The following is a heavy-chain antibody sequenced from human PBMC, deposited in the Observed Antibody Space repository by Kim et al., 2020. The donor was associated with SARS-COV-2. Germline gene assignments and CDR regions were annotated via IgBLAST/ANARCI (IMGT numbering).Heavy chain of an antibody. CDR2: INSSGSS. Sequence: SETLSLTCTVSGGSISSSHWSWSRQPPGKGLEWIGRINSSGSSNYNPSLKSRVTMSADTSKNQFSLRLTFMTAADKADYFWARRATLYSSDWDYFDWWG. CDR1: GGSISSSH. J-gene: IGHJ1*01. CDR3: ARRATLYSSDWDYFDW. D-gene: IGHD6-19*01. V-gene: IGHV4-4*07.